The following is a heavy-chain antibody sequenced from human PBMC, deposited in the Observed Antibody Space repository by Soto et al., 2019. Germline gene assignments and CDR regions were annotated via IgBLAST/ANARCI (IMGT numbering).Heavy chain of an antibody. CDR3: ARHSLPPNVGYYYYYYMDV. J-gene: IGHJ6*03. CDR2: IYPGDSDT. D-gene: IGHD2-8*01. Sequence: GGSLRLSCKGSGYSFTSYWIGWVRQMPGKGLEWMGIIYPGDSDTRYSPSFQGQVTISADKSISTAYLQWSSLKASDTAMYYCARHSLPPNVGYYYYYYMDVWGKGTTVTVSS. CDR1: GYSFTSYW. V-gene: IGHV5-51*01.